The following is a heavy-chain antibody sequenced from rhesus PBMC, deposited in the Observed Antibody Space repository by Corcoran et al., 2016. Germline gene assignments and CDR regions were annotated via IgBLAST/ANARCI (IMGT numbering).Heavy chain of an antibody. Sequence: QVTLKESGPALVKPTQTLTLTCTFSGFSISPRGMGVGWTRQPPGTALEWLALIYWDDDKYYSTSLKSRLTISKDTSKNQVVLTMTNMDPVDTATYYCARSRIEYSNVYFEFWGQGALVTVSS. CDR3: ARSRIEYSNVYFEF. V-gene: IGHV2-174*01. CDR1: GFSISPRGMG. J-gene: IGHJ1*01. D-gene: IGHD4-23*01. CDR2: IYWDDDK.